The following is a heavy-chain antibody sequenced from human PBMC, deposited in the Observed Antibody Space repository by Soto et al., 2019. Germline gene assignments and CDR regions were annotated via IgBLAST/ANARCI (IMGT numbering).Heavy chain of an antibody. Sequence: EVQLLESGGGLVQPGGSLRLSCAASGFTFGNYAMTWVRQAPGKGLEWVSAISGSGEKTYDADSVKGRFTISRDNSKNTLYLQMNSLRAEDTAVFYCAKGYTTVIYYGMDVWGQGTTVTVSS. D-gene: IGHD4-4*01. V-gene: IGHV3-23*01. CDR1: GFTFGNYA. CDR2: ISGSGEKT. J-gene: IGHJ6*02. CDR3: AKGYTTVIYYGMDV.